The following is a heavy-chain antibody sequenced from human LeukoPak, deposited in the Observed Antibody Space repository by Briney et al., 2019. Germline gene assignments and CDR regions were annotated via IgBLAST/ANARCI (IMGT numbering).Heavy chain of an antibody. Sequence: SETLSLTCTVSGGSISSYYWSWIRQPPGKGLEWIGYIYYSGSTNYNPSLKSRVTISVDTSKNQFSLKLSSVTAADTAVYYCARRKTTMVRGVIDYWGQGTLVTVSS. J-gene: IGHJ4*02. V-gene: IGHV4-59*12. CDR2: IYYSGST. CDR1: GGSISSYY. CDR3: ARRKTTMVRGVIDY. D-gene: IGHD3-10*01.